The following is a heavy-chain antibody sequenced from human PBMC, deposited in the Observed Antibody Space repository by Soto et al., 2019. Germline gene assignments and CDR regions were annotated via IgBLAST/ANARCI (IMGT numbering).Heavy chain of an antibody. V-gene: IGHV3-48*04. CDR1: GFTFSSYS. Sequence: EVQLVESGGGLVQPGGSLRLSCAASGFTFSSYSMNWVRQAPGKGLEWVSYISSSGSTIYYADSVKGRFTISRDNAKNSLYLQMNSLRAEDTAVYYCARDIKQQDAFDIWGQGTMVTVSS. D-gene: IGHD6-13*01. J-gene: IGHJ3*02. CDR3: ARDIKQQDAFDI. CDR2: ISSSGSTI.